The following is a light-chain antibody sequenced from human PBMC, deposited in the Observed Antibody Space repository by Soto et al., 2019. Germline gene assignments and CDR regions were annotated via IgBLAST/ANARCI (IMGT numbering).Light chain of an antibody. J-gene: IGLJ3*02. CDR2: NNN. V-gene: IGLV1-44*01. CDR3: AAWDDSLNAWV. Sequence: QSVLTQPPSASGTPGQTVTMSCSGSTSNIGSNTVTWYQQFPGSAPKVLIYNNNQRPSGVSDRFSGSESGTSASLAISGLQSEDEADYYCAAWDDSLNAWVFGGGTKLTVL. CDR1: TSNIGSNT.